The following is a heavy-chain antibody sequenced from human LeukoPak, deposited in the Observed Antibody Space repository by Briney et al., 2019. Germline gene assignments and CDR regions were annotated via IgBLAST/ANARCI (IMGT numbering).Heavy chain of an antibody. CDR2: ISRSSSII. V-gene: IGHV3-48*01. J-gene: IGHJ3*02. Sequence: GGSLRLSCAASGFTFSSYGMSWVRQAPGKGLEWVSYISRSSSIIYYADSVRGRFTISRDIAKNSLYLQMNSLRAEDTAVYYCARAKRNGFDIWGQGTMVTVSS. CDR1: GFTFSSYG. CDR3: ARAKRNGFDI.